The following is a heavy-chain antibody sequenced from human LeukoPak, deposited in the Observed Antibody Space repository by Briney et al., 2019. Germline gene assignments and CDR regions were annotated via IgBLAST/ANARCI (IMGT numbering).Heavy chain of an antibody. D-gene: IGHD6-19*01. CDR1: GGTFSSYA. Sequence: SVKVSCKASGGTFSSYAISWVRQAPGQGLEWMGGIIPIFGTSNYAQKFQGRVTITADESTSTAYMDLSSLRSEDTAMYYCASEGGEWLAFDYWGQGTLVTVSS. CDR3: ASEGGEWLAFDY. J-gene: IGHJ4*02. V-gene: IGHV1-69*13. CDR2: IIPIFGTS.